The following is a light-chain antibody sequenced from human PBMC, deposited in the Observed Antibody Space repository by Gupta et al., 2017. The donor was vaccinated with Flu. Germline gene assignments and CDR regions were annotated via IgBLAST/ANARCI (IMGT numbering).Light chain of an antibody. V-gene: IGKV2D-30*01. CDR2: KVS. CDR1: QSLVYSDGNTY. Sequence: DVVMTQSPLSLPVTLGQPASISCRSSQSLVYSDGNTYLNWFQQRPGQSPRRLLYKVSNWDSAVPDTFSGSGSGTAFTLKIIRVVAQDVGVYYCCQGKHYPQTFGQGTKVEIK. J-gene: IGKJ1*01. CDR3: CQGKHYPQT.